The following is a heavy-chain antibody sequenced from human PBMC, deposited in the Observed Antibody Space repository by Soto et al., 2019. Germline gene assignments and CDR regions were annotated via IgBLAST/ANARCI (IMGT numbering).Heavy chain of an antibody. Sequence: PSETLSLTCTVSGGSISSSTYYWGWMRQPPGKGLEWIASFFIGGNTYYNPSLKSRVTISVDTSKNQFSLKLSSVTAADTAVYYCASRKSSPYFDYWGQGTLVTVSS. CDR3: ASRKSSPYFDY. CDR1: GGSISSSTYY. J-gene: IGHJ4*02. V-gene: IGHV4-39*01. CDR2: FFIGGNT. D-gene: IGHD3-10*01.